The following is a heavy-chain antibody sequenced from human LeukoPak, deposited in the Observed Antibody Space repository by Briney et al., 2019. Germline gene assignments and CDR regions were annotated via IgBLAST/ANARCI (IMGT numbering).Heavy chain of an antibody. CDR1: GGSFSGYY. CDR3: ARLHSSSGYWFDP. V-gene: IGHV4-59*08. CDR2: IYYSGST. J-gene: IGHJ5*02. D-gene: IGHD6-6*01. Sequence: SETLSLTCAVYGGSFSGYYWSWIRQPPGKGLEWIGYIYYSGSTNYNPSLKSRVTISVDTSKNQFSLKLSSVTAADTAVYYCARLHSSSGYWFDPWGQGTLVTVSS.